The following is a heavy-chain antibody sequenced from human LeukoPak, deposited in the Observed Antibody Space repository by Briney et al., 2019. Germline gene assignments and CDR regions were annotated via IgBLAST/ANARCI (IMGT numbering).Heavy chain of an antibody. Sequence: PGGSLRLSCAASGFTFSSYGMLWVRQAPGKGLEWEAFIRNDESNKYYEDSVKGRFTISRDNSKNTLYLQMNSLRAEDTAVYYCAKAPGSGNEVYYYYYMDVWGKGTTVTVSS. CDR1: GFTFSSYG. D-gene: IGHD3-10*01. J-gene: IGHJ6*03. CDR3: AKAPGSGNEVYYYYYMDV. CDR2: IRNDESNK. V-gene: IGHV3-30*02.